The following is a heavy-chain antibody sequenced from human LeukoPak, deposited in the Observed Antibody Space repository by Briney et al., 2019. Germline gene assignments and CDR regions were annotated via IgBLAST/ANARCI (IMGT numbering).Heavy chain of an antibody. Sequence: GGSLRLSCAASGFTFSSYGMHWVRRAPGKGLEWVAVIWYDGSNKYYADSVKGRFTISRDNSKNTLYLQMNSLRAEDTAVYYCATTQGYYYGMDVWGQGTTVTVSS. V-gene: IGHV3-33*01. CDR1: GFTFSSYG. CDR2: IWYDGSNK. J-gene: IGHJ6*02. CDR3: ATTQGYYYGMDV.